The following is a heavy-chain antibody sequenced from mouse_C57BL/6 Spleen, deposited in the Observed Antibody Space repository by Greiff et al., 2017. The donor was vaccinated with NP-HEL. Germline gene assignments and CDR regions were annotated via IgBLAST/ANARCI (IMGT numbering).Heavy chain of an antibody. Sequence: QVQLKQPGAELVRPGSSVKLSCKASGYTFTSYWMHWVKQRPIQGLEWIGNIDPSDSETHYNQKFKDKATLTVDKSSSTAYMQLSSLTSEDSAVYYCARGRTGGGAYYFDYWGQGTTLTVSS. J-gene: IGHJ2*01. D-gene: IGHD4-1*01. CDR1: GYTFTSYW. V-gene: IGHV1-52*01. CDR3: ARGRTGGGAYYFDY. CDR2: IDPSDSET.